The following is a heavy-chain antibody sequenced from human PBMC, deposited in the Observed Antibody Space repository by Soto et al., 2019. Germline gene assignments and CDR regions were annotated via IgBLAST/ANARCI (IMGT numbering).Heavy chain of an antibody. CDR1: GYNFSRYG. J-gene: IGHJ6*02. D-gene: IGHD2-8*01. V-gene: IGHV1-18*01. Sequence: QGQLVQSGPEVKKPGASVKVSCKASGYNFSRYGISWVRQAPGQGLEWMGWISGYNGDTKYAQKVQGRVTMTIDTSTYTAYMELRSLTSDDTAIYYCAKNGQPPYYYYGMDVWGQGTTVTVSS. CDR2: ISGYNGDT. CDR3: AKNGQPPYYYYGMDV.